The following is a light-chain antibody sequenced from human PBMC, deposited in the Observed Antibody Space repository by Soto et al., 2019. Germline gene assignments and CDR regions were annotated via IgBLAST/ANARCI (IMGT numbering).Light chain of an antibody. CDR3: SSYTRSSNYV. Sequence: QSVLTQPASVSGSPGQSITISCTGTGSDVGGYDYVSWYQHHPGKAPKVMIYEVTNRPSGVSNRFSGSKSGNTASLTISGLLAEEEAHYYCSSYTRSSNYVFANGNKVSV. CDR2: EVT. CDR1: GSDVGGYDY. J-gene: IGLJ1*01. V-gene: IGLV2-14*01.